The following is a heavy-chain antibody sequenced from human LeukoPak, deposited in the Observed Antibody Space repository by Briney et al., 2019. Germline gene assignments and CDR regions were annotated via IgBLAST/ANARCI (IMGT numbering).Heavy chain of an antibody. CDR3: TRGGRGSGSDYWYFDL. CDR2: IYYSGST. V-gene: IGHV4-39*07. Sequence: SETLSLTCTVSGGSISSSSYYWGWIRQPPGKGLEWIGSIYYSGSTYYNPSLKSRVTISVDTSKNQFSLKLNSVTAADTAVYYCTRGGRGSGSDYWYFDLWGRGTLVTVSS. CDR1: GGSISSSSYY. D-gene: IGHD3-10*01. J-gene: IGHJ2*01.